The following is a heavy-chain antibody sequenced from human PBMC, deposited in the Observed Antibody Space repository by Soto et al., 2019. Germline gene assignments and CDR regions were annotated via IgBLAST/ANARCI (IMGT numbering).Heavy chain of an antibody. CDR2: IIPIFGTA. J-gene: IGHJ4*02. CDR1: GGTFSSYA. V-gene: IGHV1-69*13. D-gene: IGHD1-26*01. CDR3: ARGAPPGSYYFDY. Sequence: SVKVSCKASGGTFSSYAISWVRQAPGQGLEWMGGIIPIFGTANYAQKFQGRVTITADESTSTAYMELSSLRSEDTAVYYCARGAPPGSYYFDYWGQGTLVTFSS.